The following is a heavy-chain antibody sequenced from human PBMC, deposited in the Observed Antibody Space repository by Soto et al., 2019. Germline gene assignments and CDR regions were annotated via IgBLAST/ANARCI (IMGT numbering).Heavy chain of an antibody. CDR3: AKWNEMKRSFDD. CDR2: IHHTGSS. Sequence: QVQLQESGPGLVKPSETLSLTCTVSAGSITNYYWNWIRQPPEKGLEWIGFIHHTGSSMSNPSLRRRLIMSVDTTEGQISLNLRAVTAADTAVYYCAKWNEMKRSFDDWGQGILVTVSS. D-gene: IGHD1-1*01. CDR1: AGSITNYY. V-gene: IGHV4-59*01. J-gene: IGHJ4*02.